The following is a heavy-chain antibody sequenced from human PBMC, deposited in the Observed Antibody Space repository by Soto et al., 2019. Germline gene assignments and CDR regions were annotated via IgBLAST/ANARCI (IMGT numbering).Heavy chain of an antibody. D-gene: IGHD2-2*01. CDR3: ARGHLAVVPVASWFYYMDV. J-gene: IGHJ6*03. Sequence: ASVKVSCKASGYTFTNYAVHWVRQAPGQRLEWMGWINAGNGNTRFSQNLQGRVTITRDTSARTDYMEQSSLRSEDTAVYYCARGHLAVVPVASWFYYMDVWGKGTTVTVSS. V-gene: IGHV1-3*01. CDR2: INAGNGNT. CDR1: GYTFTNYA.